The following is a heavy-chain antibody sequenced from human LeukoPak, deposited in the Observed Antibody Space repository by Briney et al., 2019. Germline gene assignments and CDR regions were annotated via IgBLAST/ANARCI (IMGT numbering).Heavy chain of an antibody. Sequence: PGGSLRLSCAASGFTFSSYAMSWVRQAPGKGLEWVSAISGSGGSTYYADPVKGRFTISRDNSKNTLYLQMNSLRAEDTAVYYCANRGSSGYYSDYWGQGTLVTVSS. CDR3: ANRGSSGYYSDY. V-gene: IGHV3-23*01. D-gene: IGHD3-22*01. CDR1: GFTFSSYA. J-gene: IGHJ4*02. CDR2: ISGSGGST.